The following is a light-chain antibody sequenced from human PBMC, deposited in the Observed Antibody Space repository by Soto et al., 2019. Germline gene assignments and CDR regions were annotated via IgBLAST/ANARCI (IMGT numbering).Light chain of an antibody. CDR2: GAS. CDR3: QQYNNWPRT. Sequence: IVMTKSPATLSASHGERATLSCRASQSVRSNLAWYQQKPGQAPRLLIYGASTRATGIPARFSGSGSGTEFTLTISSLQSEDFAVYYCQQYNNWPRTFGQGAKADI. V-gene: IGKV3-15*01. CDR1: QSVRSN. J-gene: IGKJ1*01.